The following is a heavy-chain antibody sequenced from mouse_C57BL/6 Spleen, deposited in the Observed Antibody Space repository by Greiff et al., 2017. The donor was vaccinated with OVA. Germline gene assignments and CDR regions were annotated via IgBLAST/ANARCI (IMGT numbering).Heavy chain of an antibody. V-gene: IGHV3-6*01. CDR3: AREGDRFDY. CDR2: ISYDGSN. CDR1: GYSITSGYY. J-gene: IGHJ2*01. Sequence: EVKLMESGPGLVKPSQSLSLTCSVTGYSITSGYYWNWIRQFPGNKLEWMGYISYDGSNNYNPSLKNRISITRDTSKNQFFLKLNSVTTEDTATYYCAREGDRFDYWGQGTTLTVSS.